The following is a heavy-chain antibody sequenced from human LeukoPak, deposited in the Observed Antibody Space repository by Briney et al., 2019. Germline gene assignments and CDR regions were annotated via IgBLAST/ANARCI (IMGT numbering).Heavy chain of an antibody. V-gene: IGHV4-59*01. D-gene: IGHD4-17*01. CDR2: IYYSGST. CDR1: GGSMSSYY. CDR3: ARQKDYAHFIDY. J-gene: IGHJ4*02. Sequence: PSETLSLTCIVSGGSMSSYYWNWIRQPPGKGLEWIGYIYYSGSTNYNPSFKSRVTISVDTSKNQFSLKLSSVTAADTAVYYCARQKDYAHFIDYWGQGTLVTVSS.